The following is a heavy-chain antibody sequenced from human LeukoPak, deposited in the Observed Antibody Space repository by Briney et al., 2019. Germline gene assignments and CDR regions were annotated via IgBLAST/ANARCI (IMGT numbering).Heavy chain of an antibody. CDR2: IKQDGSEK. D-gene: IGHD3-22*01. CDR3: ARAYYYDKSGYRHFDF. Sequence: GGSLRLSXAASGFTFSNYYMSWVRQAPGKGLEWVANIKQDGSEKYYVDSVKGRFTISRDNAKNSLFLQMDSLRAEDTAVYYCARAYYYDKSGYRHFDFWGQGTLVTVSS. CDR1: GFTFSNYY. J-gene: IGHJ4*02. V-gene: IGHV3-7*01.